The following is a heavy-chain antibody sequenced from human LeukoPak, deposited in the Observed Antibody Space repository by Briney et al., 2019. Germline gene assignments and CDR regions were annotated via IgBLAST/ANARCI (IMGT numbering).Heavy chain of an antibody. CDR1: GGSISSYY. D-gene: IGHD5-12*01. V-gene: IGHV4-59*01. CDR3: ARVLVATGYYFDY. J-gene: IGHJ4*02. CDR2: IYYSGST. Sequence: SETLSLTCTVSGGSISSYYWSWIRQPPGKGLEWIGYIYYSGSTNYNPSLKGRVTISVDTSKNQFSLKLSSVTAADTAVYYCARVLVATGYYFDYWGQGTLVTVSS.